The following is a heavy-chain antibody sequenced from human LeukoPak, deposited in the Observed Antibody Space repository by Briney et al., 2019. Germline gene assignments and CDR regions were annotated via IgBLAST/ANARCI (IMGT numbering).Heavy chain of an antibody. V-gene: IGHV1-2*02. CDR1: GYTFTDYY. CDR3: AKRLAYGSGGSDYFDY. Sequence: ASVKVSCKASGYTFTDYYMHWVRQAPGQGLEWMGWINPNSGGTNYAQKFQGRVSMTRDTSTSTVYMELSSLRSEDTAVYYCAKRLAYGSGGSDYFDYWGQGTLVTVSS. J-gene: IGHJ4*02. D-gene: IGHD3-10*01. CDR2: INPNSGGT.